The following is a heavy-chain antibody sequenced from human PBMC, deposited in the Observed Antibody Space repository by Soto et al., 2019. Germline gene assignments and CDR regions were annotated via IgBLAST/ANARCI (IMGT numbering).Heavy chain of an antibody. CDR1: GFTFNTYG. CDR2: IWYDGSNK. D-gene: IGHD4-17*01. V-gene: IGHV3-33*01. Sequence: GGSLRLSCAASGFTFNTYGMHWVRHAPGKGLEWVAVIWYDGSNKYYADSVTGRFTISRDNSKNMLYLHMNSLRAEDAAVYYCARESAGDYGSHFDYWGQGTLVTVSS. CDR3: ARESAGDYGSHFDY. J-gene: IGHJ4*02.